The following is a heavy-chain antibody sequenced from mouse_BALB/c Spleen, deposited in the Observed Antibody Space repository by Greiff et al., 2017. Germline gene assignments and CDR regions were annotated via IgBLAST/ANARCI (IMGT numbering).Heavy chain of an antibody. CDR1: GYTFTSYT. J-gene: IGHJ3*01. D-gene: IGHD2-1*01. CDR2: INPSIGYT. V-gene: IGHV1-4*02. Sequence: VQLVESAAELARPGASVKMSCKASGYTFTSYTMHWVKQRPGQGLEWIGYINPSIGYTEYNQKFKDKTTLTADKSSSTAYMQLSSLTSEDSAVYYCARRYYGTQGFAYWGQGTLVTVSA. CDR3: ARRYYGTQGFAY.